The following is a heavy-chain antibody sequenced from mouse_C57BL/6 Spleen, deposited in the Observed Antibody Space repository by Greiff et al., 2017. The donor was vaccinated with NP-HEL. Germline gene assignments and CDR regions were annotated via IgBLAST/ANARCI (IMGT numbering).Heavy chain of an antibody. CDR1: GFSFTSYG. J-gene: IGHJ4*01. CDR2: IWGDGST. V-gene: IGHV2-3*01. Sequence: QVQLQQSGPGLVAPSQSLSITCTVSGFSFTSYGVSWVRQPPGKGLEWLGVIWGDGSTNYHSALISRLSISKDNSKSQVFLKLNSLQTDDTATYYCARRDLDYAMDYWGQGTSVTVSS. CDR3: ARRDLDYAMDY.